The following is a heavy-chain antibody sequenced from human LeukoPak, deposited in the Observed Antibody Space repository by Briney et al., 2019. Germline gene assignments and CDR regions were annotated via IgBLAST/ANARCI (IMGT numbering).Heavy chain of an antibody. CDR1: GFTFSSYE. Sequence: GGSLRLSCAASGFTFSSYEMNWVRQAPGKGLEWVSYISSSGSTIYYADSVKGRFTISRDNAKNSLFLQMNNLRVDDTAVYYCVRDYRGGWNDYWGQGTLVTVSS. V-gene: IGHV3-48*03. CDR3: VRDYRGGWNDY. J-gene: IGHJ4*02. D-gene: IGHD1-26*01. CDR2: ISSSGSTI.